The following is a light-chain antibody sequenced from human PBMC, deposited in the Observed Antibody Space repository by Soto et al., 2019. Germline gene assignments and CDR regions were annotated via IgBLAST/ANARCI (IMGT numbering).Light chain of an antibody. CDR2: DVS. V-gene: IGLV2-14*01. CDR3: SSYTKSRITYV. J-gene: IGLJ1*01. CDR1: SSDIGTYKY. Sequence: QSALTQPASVSGSPGQSITISCTGTSSDIGTYKYVSWYQQYSGQVPKLMIYDVSNRPSGVSNRFSGSKSGNTASLTISGLQAEDEADYYCSSYTKSRITYVFGTGTKLTVL.